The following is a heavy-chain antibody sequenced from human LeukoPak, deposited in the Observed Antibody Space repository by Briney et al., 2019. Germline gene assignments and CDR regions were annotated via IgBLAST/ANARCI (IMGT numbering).Heavy chain of an antibody. CDR3: ASMPAGYYYDSSGYYYYYYYMDV. CDR1: GYSIGSGYY. D-gene: IGHD3-22*01. V-gene: IGHV4-38-2*01. Sequence: KPSETLSLTCAVSGYSIGSGYYWGWIRQPPGKGLEWIGSIYHSGSTYYNPSLKSRVTISVDTSKNQFSRKLSSVTAADTAVYYCASMPAGYYYDSSGYYYYYYYMDVWGKGTTVTVSS. J-gene: IGHJ6*03. CDR2: IYHSGST.